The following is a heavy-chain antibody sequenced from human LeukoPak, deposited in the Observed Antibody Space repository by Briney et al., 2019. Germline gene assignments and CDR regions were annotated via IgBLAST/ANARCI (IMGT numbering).Heavy chain of an antibody. Sequence: PSETLSLTCAVSGGSISSGGYSWSWIRQPPGKGLEWIGYIYHSGSTYYNPSPKSRVTISVDRSKNQFSLKLSSVTAADTAVYYCARVQVNWFDPWGQGTLVTVSS. CDR1: GGSISSGGYS. CDR3: ARVQVNWFDP. V-gene: IGHV4-30-2*01. J-gene: IGHJ5*02. CDR2: IYHSGST.